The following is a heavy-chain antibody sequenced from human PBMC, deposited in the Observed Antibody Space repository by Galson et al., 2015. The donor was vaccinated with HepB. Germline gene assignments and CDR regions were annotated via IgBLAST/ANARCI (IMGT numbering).Heavy chain of an antibody. CDR2: ISSSSSTI. J-gene: IGHJ3*02. CDR1: GFTFSSYS. CDR3: ARECSSTSCYDAFDI. Sequence: SLRLSCAASGFTFSSYSMNWVRQAPGKGLEWVSYISSSSSTIYCADSVKGRFTISRDNAKNSLYLQMNSLRAEDTAVYYCARECSSTSCYDAFDIWGQGTMVTVSS. V-gene: IGHV3-48*01. D-gene: IGHD2-2*01.